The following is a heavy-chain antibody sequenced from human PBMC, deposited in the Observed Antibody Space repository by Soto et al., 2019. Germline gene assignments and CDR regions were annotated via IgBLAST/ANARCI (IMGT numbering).Heavy chain of an antibody. CDR1: GFTFSSYA. D-gene: IGHD6-13*01. J-gene: IGHJ4*02. CDR2: ICCNGGNT. Sequence: GGSLRLSCTASGFTFSSYAMSWVRQAPGKGLEWVAVICCNGGNTYYADSVKGRFTISRDNSKNTLYLQMNSLRAEDTAVYYCAKDRGIAAAGTVPYWGQGTLVTVPQ. CDR3: AKDRGIAAAGTVPY. V-gene: IGHV3-23*01.